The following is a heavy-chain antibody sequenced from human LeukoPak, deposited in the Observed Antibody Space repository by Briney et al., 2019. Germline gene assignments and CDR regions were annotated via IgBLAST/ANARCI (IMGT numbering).Heavy chain of an antibody. CDR1: GFTFGSYA. D-gene: IGHD5-18*01. CDR2: IFGSGGSP. V-gene: IGHV3-23*01. Sequence: GGSLGLSCEASGFTFGSYAMYWVRQAPGKGLEWVAGIFGSGGSPHYADSVRGRFTISRDNSKNTVYLQINSLRADDTAVYYCGKTTTGYSSGQKPAWPVDSWGQGTLVTVSS. J-gene: IGHJ4*02. CDR3: GKTTTGYSSGQKPAWPVDS.